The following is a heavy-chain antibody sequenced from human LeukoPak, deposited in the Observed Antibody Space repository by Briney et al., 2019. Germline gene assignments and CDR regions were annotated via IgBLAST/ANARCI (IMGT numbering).Heavy chain of an antibody. V-gene: IGHV1-24*01. D-gene: IGHD3-10*01. CDR2: FDSEDGET. Sequence: ASVKVSCKVSGYTLTELSMHWVRQAPGKGRDWMGGFDSEDGETIYAQKFQGRVTMTEDTSTDTAYMELSSLRSEGTAVYYCATVGGITMVRGVIMVYWGQGTLVTVSS. J-gene: IGHJ4*02. CDR1: GYTLTELS. CDR3: ATVGGITMVRGVIMVY.